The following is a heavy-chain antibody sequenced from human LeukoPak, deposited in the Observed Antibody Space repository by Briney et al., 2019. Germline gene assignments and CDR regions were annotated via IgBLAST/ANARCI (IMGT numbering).Heavy chain of an antibody. V-gene: IGHV1-69*04. J-gene: IGHJ4*02. CDR1: GGTFSSYA. CDR2: IIPILGIA. CDR3: ARDRLDVEMATAGFDY. Sequence: SVKVSCKASGGTFSSYAISWVRQAPGQGLEWMGRIIPILGIANYAQKFQGRVTITAGKSTSTAYMELSSLRSEDTAVYYCARDRLDVEMATAGFDYWGQGTLVTVSS. D-gene: IGHD5-24*01.